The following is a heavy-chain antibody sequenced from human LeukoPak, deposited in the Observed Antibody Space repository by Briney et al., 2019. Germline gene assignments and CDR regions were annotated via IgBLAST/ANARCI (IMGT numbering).Heavy chain of an antibody. V-gene: IGHV3-23*01. Sequence: GGSLRLSCAASGFTFSSYAMSWVRQAPGKGLEWVSAISGSGGSTYYADSVKGRFTISRDNSKNTLYLQMNSLRAEDTAVYYCAKSRGYCSGGSCYGFGYWGQGTLVTVSS. CDR2: ISGSGGST. J-gene: IGHJ4*02. CDR3: AKSRGYCSGGSCYGFGY. D-gene: IGHD2-15*01. CDR1: GFTFSSYA.